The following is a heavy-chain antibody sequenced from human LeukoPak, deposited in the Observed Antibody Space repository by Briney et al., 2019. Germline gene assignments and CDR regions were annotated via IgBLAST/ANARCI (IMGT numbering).Heavy chain of an antibody. D-gene: IGHD1-26*01. CDR1: GYTFTGYY. V-gene: IGHV1-2*02. J-gene: IGHJ5*02. Sequence: GASVKVSCKASGYTFTGYYMHWVRQAPGQGLEWMGWINPNSGGTNYAQKFQGRVTMTRDTSISTAYMELSRLRSDDTAVYYCAREKRIVGATTYARRTWFDPWGQGTLVTVSS. CDR3: AREKRIVGATTYARRTWFDP. CDR2: INPNSGGT.